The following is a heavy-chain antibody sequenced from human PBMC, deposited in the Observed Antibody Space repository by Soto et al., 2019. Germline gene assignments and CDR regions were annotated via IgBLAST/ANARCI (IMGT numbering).Heavy chain of an antibody. V-gene: IGHV4-34*01. CDR2: INHSGST. J-gene: IGHJ4*02. D-gene: IGHD3-9*01. Sequence: SETLSLTCAVYGGSFSGYYWSWIRQPPGKGLEWIGEINHSGSTNYNPSLKRRVPISVDTSKNQFSLKLSSVTAADTAVYYCARGRSIVLRYFDWFSADFDYWGQGTLVTVSS. CDR3: ARGRSIVLRYFDWFSADFDY. CDR1: GGSFSGYY.